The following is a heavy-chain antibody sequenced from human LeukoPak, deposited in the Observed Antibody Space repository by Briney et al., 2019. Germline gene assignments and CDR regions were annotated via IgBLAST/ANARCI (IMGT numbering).Heavy chain of an antibody. D-gene: IGHD1-14*01. J-gene: IGHJ5*02. Sequence: ASVKVSCKASGYTFTSYDINWVRQATGQGLEWMGWMNPNSGNTGYAQKFQGRVTITRNTSISTAYMELSSLRSEDTAVYYCARAPPGGFWYNWNHGRNWFDPWGQGTLVTVSS. CDR3: ARAPPGGFWYNWNHGRNWFDP. CDR2: MNPNSGNT. V-gene: IGHV1-8*03. CDR1: GYTFTSYD.